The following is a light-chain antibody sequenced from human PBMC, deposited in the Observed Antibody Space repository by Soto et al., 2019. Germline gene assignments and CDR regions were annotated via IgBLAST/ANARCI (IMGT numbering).Light chain of an antibody. V-gene: IGLV1-40*01. CDR2: ANS. CDR3: QSYDSSLTVVV. J-gene: IGLJ3*02. CDR1: NSNIGAGYD. Sequence: QSVLTQPPSVSGAPGQRVTISCTGSNSNIGAGYDVHWYQHLPGTVPKLLIYANSNRPSGVPDRFSGSKSDTSASLAITGLQAEDEADYYCQSYDSSLTVVVFGGGTKVTVL.